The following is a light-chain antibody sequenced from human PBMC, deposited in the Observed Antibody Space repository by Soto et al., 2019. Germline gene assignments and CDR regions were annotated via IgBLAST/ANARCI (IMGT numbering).Light chain of an antibody. CDR1: SSDVGRYNY. V-gene: IGLV2-14*01. CDR3: GSYTSTYVRI. Sequence: QSVLTQPASVSGSPGQSITISCTGTSSDVGRYNYVSWYQQYPGRAPKLIIYEVTNRPSGVSDRFSGSKSGIVASLTISGLQAADEADYYCGSYTSTYVRIFGTGTKVTVL. J-gene: IGLJ1*01. CDR2: EVT.